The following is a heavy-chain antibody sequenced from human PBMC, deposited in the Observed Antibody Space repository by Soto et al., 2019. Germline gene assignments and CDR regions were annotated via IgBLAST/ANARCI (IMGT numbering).Heavy chain of an antibody. CDR2: IYYSGST. J-gene: IGHJ4*02. CDR3: ASNSIQLGPYFDY. V-gene: IGHV4-31*01. CDR1: GGSISSGGYY. Sequence: QVQLQESGPGLVKPSQTLSLTCTVSGGSISSGGYYWSWIRQHPGKGLEWIGYIYYSGSTYYNPALKSQVTISVDTSKNQFSLKLSSVTAADTAVYYCASNSIQLGPYFDYWGQGTLVTVSS. D-gene: IGHD5-18*01.